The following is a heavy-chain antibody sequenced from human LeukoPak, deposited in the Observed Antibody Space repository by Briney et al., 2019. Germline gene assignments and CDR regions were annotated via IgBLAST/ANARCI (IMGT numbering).Heavy chain of an antibody. V-gene: IGHV1-69*13. D-gene: IGHD5-18*01. CDR2: IIPIFGTA. CDR1: GGTFSNYA. CDR3: ARGVGYNYGLYYQYGMDV. J-gene: IGHJ6*02. Sequence: SVKVSCKASGGTFSNYAISWVRQAPGQGLEWMGGIIPIFGTANYAQKFQGRVTITADESTSTAYMELSSLRSEDTAVYYCARGVGYNYGLYYQYGMDVWGQGTTVTVSS.